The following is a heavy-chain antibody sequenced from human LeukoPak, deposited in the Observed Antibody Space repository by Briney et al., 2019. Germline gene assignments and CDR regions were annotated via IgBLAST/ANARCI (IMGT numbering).Heavy chain of an antibody. Sequence: GGSLRLSCAASGFTFSSYWMSWVRQAPGKGLEWVANIKHDGSEKYYVDAVKGRFTISRDNAKNSLYLQVNSLRAEDTAVYYCARDLGSTSWVPNWFDPWGQGTLVTVSS. J-gene: IGHJ5*02. CDR3: ARDLGSTSWVPNWFDP. CDR2: IKHDGSEK. CDR1: GFTFSSYW. V-gene: IGHV3-7*01. D-gene: IGHD2-2*01.